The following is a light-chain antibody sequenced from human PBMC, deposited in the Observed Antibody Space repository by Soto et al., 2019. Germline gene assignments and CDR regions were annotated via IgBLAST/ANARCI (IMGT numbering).Light chain of an antibody. CDR1: QNINTY. Sequence: DIQMTQSPYSLSAAVGDRVTIACRASQNINTYLNWYQQKPGKAPKLLIYDAYSLESGVPSRFSGRRSGTEFTLTIAGLQPEDFATYYCQQYESYSPLTFGGGTKVDIK. CDR2: DAY. J-gene: IGKJ4*01. CDR3: QQYESYSPLT. V-gene: IGKV1-5*01.